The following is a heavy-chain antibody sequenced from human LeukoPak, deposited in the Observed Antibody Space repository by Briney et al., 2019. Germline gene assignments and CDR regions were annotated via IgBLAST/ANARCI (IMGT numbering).Heavy chain of an antibody. CDR3: CSSPLRYYFDY. Sequence: GGSLRLSCAASGFTFSSYAMHWVRQAPGKGLEWVAVISYDGSNKYYADSVKGRFTISRDNSKNTLYLQMNSLRAEDTAVYYCCSSPLRYYFDYWGQGTLVTVSS. CDR2: ISYDGSNK. D-gene: IGHD6-6*01. J-gene: IGHJ4*02. V-gene: IGHV3-30*14. CDR1: GFTFSSYA.